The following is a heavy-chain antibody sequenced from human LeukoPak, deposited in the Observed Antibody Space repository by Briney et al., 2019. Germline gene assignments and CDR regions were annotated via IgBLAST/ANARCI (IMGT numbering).Heavy chain of an antibody. CDR3: ASLYYYDSSGYPLPFDY. CDR1: GYTFTGYY. Sequence: ASVKVSCKASGYTFTGYYMRWGRQAPGQGLEWLGWINPNSGGTNYAQKFQRRVTMTRDTSISTAYMELSRLRSDDTAVYYCASLYYYDSSGYPLPFDYWGQGTLVTVSS. J-gene: IGHJ4*02. D-gene: IGHD3-22*01. V-gene: IGHV1-2*02. CDR2: INPNSGGT.